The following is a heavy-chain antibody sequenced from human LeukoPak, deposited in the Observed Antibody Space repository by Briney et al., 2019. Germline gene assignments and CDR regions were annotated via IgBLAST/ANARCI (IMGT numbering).Heavy chain of an antibody. V-gene: IGHV3-23*01. J-gene: IGHJ4*02. CDR3: AKRGVAIRGILVIGYHQEAYHYDF. CDR2: ISERGGST. Sequence: GGSLRLSCVVSGISLSNYAMTWVRQAPGKGLEWVSYISERGGSTTYADSVKGRFTISRDTSLNTLYLQMNNLRAEDTAVYFCAKRGVAIRGILVIGYHQEAYHYDFWGQGVLVTVSS. CDR1: GISLSNYA. D-gene: IGHD3-10*01.